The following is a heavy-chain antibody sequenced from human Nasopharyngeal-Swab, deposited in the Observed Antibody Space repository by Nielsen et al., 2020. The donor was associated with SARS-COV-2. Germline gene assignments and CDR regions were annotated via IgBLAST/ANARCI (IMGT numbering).Heavy chain of an antibody. Sequence: GGSLRLSCAASGFTFSDYYMSWIRQSPGKGLEWVSYISSSGSTIYYADSVKGRFTISRDNAKNSLYLQMNGLRAEDTAVYYCATLYGSGIYAGYYYYYGMDVWGQGTTVTVSS. CDR2: ISSSGSTI. CDR1: GFTFSDYY. J-gene: IGHJ6*02. V-gene: IGHV3-11*04. D-gene: IGHD3-10*01. CDR3: ATLYGSGIYAGYYYYYGMDV.